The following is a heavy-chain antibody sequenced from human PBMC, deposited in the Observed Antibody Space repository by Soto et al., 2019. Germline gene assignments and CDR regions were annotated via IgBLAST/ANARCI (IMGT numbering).Heavy chain of an antibody. Sequence: EVQLVESGGGLVQPGRSLRLSCAASGFTFDDYAMHWVRQAPGKGLGWVSGISWNSGSIGHADSVKGRLTISRDNANNSLYLERNTLRAEDTDLYYCAKDLLYHLLGGYIDVWGQGTTVTVSS. V-gene: IGHV3-9*01. J-gene: IGHJ6*02. CDR2: ISWNSGSI. D-gene: IGHD2-2*02. CDR3: AKDLLYHLLGGYIDV. CDR1: GFTFDDYA.